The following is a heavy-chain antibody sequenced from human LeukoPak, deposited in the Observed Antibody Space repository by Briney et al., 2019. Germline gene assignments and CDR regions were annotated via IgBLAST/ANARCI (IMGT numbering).Heavy chain of an antibody. CDR2: IYHSGST. CDR3: ARGFRYYYYGMDV. CDR1: GYSISSGYY. J-gene: IGHJ6*04. Sequence: PSETLSLTCAVSGYSISSGYYWGWIRQPPGQGLEWIGGIYHSGSTYYNPSLKSRVTISVDTSKNQFSLKLSSVTAADTAVYYCARGFRYYYYGMDVWGKGTTVTVSS. V-gene: IGHV4-38-2*01.